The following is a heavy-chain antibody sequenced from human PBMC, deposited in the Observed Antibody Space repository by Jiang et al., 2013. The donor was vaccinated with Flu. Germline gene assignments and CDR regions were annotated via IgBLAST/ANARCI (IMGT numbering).Heavy chain of an antibody. V-gene: IGHV1-8*01. Sequence: SGAEVKKPGASVKVSCKASGYTFTSYDINWVRQATGQGLEWMGWMNPNSGNTGYAQKFQGRVTMTRNTSISTAYMELSSLRSEDTAVYYCARRRPPYSNYVGWFDPWGQGTLVTVSS. D-gene: IGHD4-11*01. CDR1: GYTFTSYD. CDR2: MNPNSGNT. J-gene: IGHJ5*02. CDR3: ARRRPPYSNYVGWFDP.